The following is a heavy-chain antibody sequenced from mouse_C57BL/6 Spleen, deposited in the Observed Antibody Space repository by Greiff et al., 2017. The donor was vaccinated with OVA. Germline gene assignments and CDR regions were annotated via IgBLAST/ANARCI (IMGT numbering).Heavy chain of an antibody. D-gene: IGHD2-14*01. CDR1: GFTFSSYA. J-gene: IGHJ3*01. CDR3: AREGEYELCAY. Sequence: DVQLVESGGGLVKPGGSLKLSCAASGFTFSSYAMSWVRQTPEKRLEWVATISDGGSYTYYPDNVTGRFTLPRDNAKNNLYLQMSHLKSEATAMSSCAREGEYELCAYWGQGTLVTVSA. V-gene: IGHV5-4*01. CDR2: ISDGGSYT.